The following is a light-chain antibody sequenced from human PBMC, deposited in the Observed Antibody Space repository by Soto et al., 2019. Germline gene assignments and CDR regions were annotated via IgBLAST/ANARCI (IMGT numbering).Light chain of an antibody. CDR3: SSFTTTSTHV. Sequence: QSVLTQPPSASGSPGQSVTISCTGTSSDVGGYDFVAWHQQHPGKAPRLMIYDVSKRPSGVPDRFSGSKSGYTASLTVSGLQAEDEADYYCSSFTTTSTHVFGTGTKVTVL. CDR1: SSDVGGYDF. CDR2: DVS. V-gene: IGLV2-8*01. J-gene: IGLJ1*01.